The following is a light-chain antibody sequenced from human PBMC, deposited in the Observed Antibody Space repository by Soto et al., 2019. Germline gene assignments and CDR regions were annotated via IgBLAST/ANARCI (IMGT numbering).Light chain of an antibody. CDR2: DAA. CDR1: QSISSSTY. Sequence: QSISSSTYLAWYQVKPGQSPRLLMYDAASRATGIPDRFSGSGSGADFTLTIGRLEPEDFAVYYCQQYGSSPITVGQGTKLEIK. CDR3: QQYGSSPIT. J-gene: IGKJ5*01. V-gene: IGKV3-20*01.